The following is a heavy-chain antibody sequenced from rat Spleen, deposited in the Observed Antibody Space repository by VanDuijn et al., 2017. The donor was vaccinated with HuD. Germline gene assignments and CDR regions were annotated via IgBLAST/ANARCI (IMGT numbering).Heavy chain of an antibody. CDR2: IGSNGVT. CDR3: AGHWEGNWFAY. Sequence: QVQLTESGPGLVQPSQTLSLTCTVSGLSLTSNGVSWIRQPPGKGLEWMGIIGSNGVTAYNSAIKSRLSISRDTSKSQVFLKMNSLQTEDTAMYFCAGHWEGNWFAYWGQGTLVTVSS. CDR1: GLSLTSNG. V-gene: IGHV2-47*01. J-gene: IGHJ3*01. D-gene: IGHD5-1*01.